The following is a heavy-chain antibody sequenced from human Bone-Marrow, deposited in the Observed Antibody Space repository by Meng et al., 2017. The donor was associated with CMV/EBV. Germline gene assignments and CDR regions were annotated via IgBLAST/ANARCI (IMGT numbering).Heavy chain of an antibody. CDR2: IIPILGIA. V-gene: IGHV1-69*10. Sequence: SVKVSCKASGGTFSSYAISWVRQAPGQGLEWMGGIIPILGIANYAQKLQGRVTMTTDTSTSTAYMELRSLRSDDTAVYYCARTDIVVVPAHYGMDVWGQGTTVTVSS. D-gene: IGHD2-2*01. CDR3: ARTDIVVVPAHYGMDV. CDR1: GGTFSSYA. J-gene: IGHJ6*02.